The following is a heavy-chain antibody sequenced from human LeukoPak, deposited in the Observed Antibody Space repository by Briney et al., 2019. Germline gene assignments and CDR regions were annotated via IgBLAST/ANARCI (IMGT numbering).Heavy chain of an antibody. Sequence: LRLSWAASGFTFSTFAMIWVRQPSGKGLEWIGEINHSGSTNYNPSLKSRVTISVDTSKNQFSLKLSSVTAADTAVYYCARVRVYYYDSTPHWYWGQGTLVTVSS. CDR2: INHSGST. CDR1: GFTFSTFA. D-gene: IGHD3-22*01. J-gene: IGHJ4*02. CDR3: ARVRVYYYDSTPHWY. V-gene: IGHV4-34*01.